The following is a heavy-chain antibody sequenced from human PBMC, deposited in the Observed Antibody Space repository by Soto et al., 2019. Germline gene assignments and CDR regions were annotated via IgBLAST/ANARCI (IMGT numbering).Heavy chain of an antibody. J-gene: IGHJ6*02. CDR1: GGSISSGDYY. CDR3: ARNGPGPQRTFYGEYYYGMDV. V-gene: IGHV4-30-4*01. CDR2: IYYSGST. D-gene: IGHD4-17*01. Sequence: SSETLSLTCTVSGGSISSGDYYWSWIRQPPGKGLEWIGYIYYSGSTYYNPSLKSRVTISVDTSKNQFSLKLSSVTAADTAVYYCARNGPGPQRTFYGEYYYGMDVWGQGTTVTVSS.